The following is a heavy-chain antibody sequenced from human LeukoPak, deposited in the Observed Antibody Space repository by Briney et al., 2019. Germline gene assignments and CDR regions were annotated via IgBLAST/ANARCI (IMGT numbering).Heavy chain of an antibody. V-gene: IGHV3-20*04. Sequence: GGSLRLSCAASGFTFDDYGMSWVRQAPGKGLEWVSGINWNAGSTGYADSVKGRFTISRDNAKNSLYLQMNSLRAEDTALYYCARGPTRYYYDSSGYYYSEYFQHWGQGTLVTVSS. D-gene: IGHD3-22*01. CDR2: INWNAGST. CDR1: GFTFDDYG. J-gene: IGHJ1*01. CDR3: ARGPTRYYYDSSGYYYSEYFQH.